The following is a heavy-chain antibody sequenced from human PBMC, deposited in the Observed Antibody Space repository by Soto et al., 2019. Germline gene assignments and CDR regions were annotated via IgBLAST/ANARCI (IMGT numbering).Heavy chain of an antibody. CDR3: AKDGRDDAVAH. D-gene: IGHD1-1*01. CDR2: IIPILDIA. Sequence: QVQLVQSGAEVKKPGSSVKVSCKASGDTFNIYTISWVRQAPGQGLEWMGRIIPILDIANYAQKFQGRVTITADKSTSTAYMELSSLRSEETAVYYCAKDGRDDAVAHWGQGTLVTVSS. CDR1: GDTFNIYT. J-gene: IGHJ4*02. V-gene: IGHV1-69*08.